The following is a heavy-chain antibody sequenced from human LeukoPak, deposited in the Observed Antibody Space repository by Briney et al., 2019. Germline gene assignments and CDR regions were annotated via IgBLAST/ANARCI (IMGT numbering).Heavy chain of an antibody. CDR3: AILRDSSGYSRYFDY. D-gene: IGHD3-22*01. J-gene: IGHJ4*02. Sequence: PGGSLRLSCAASGFTFSSYWMSWIRQPPGKGLEWIGEINHSGSTNYNPSLKSRVTISVDTSKNQFSLKLSSVTAADTAVYYCAILRDSSGYSRYFDYWGQGTLVTVSS. CDR2: INHSGST. CDR1: GFTFSSYW. V-gene: IGHV4-34*08.